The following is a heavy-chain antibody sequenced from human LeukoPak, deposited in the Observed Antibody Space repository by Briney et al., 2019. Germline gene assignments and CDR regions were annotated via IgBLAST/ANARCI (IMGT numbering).Heavy chain of an antibody. J-gene: IGHJ5*02. V-gene: IGHV4-59*08. CDR2: IYYSGST. D-gene: IGHD6-13*01. CDR3: ARIYSSSWFLNWFDP. Sequence: SETLSLTCTVSGGSISSYYWSWIRQPPGKGLEWIGYIYYSGSTNYNPSLKSRVTISVDTSKNQFSLKLNSVTAADTAVYYCARIYSSSWFLNWFDPWGQGTLVTVSS. CDR1: GGSISSYY.